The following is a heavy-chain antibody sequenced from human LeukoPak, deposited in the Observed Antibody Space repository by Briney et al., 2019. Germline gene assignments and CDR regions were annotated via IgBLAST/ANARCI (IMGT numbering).Heavy chain of an antibody. V-gene: IGHV4-34*01. Sequence: SETLSLTCSVSDDSITMYYWSWIRQPPGKGLEWIGEINHSGSTNYNPSLKSRVTISVDTSKNQFSLKLSSVTAADTAVYYCARPCRRFYGGNPGFCYWGQGTLVTVSS. CDR1: DDSITMYY. D-gene: IGHD4-23*01. CDR2: INHSGST. J-gene: IGHJ4*02. CDR3: ARPCRRFYGGNPGFCY.